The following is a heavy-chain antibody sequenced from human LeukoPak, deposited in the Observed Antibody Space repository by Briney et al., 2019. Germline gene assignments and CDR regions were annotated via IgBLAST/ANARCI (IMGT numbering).Heavy chain of an antibody. Sequence: SQTLSLTCTVSGGSISSGSYYWSWIRQPAGKGLEWIGRIYTSGSTNYNPSLKSRVTISVDTSKNQFSLKLGSVTAADTAVYYCARATLAGGDDAFDIWGQGTMVTVSS. V-gene: IGHV4-61*02. CDR2: IYTSGST. CDR3: ARATLAGGDDAFDI. CDR1: GGSISSGSYY. J-gene: IGHJ3*02. D-gene: IGHD3-16*01.